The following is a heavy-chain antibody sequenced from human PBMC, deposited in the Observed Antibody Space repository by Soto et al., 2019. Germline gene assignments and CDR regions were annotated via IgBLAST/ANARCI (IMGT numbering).Heavy chain of an antibody. CDR1: GYTFTGYY. J-gene: IGHJ5*02. V-gene: IGHV1-2*02. CDR3: ASDPGIAAADANWFDP. Sequence: ASVKVSCKASGYTFTGYYMHWVRQAPGQGLEWMGWINPSSGGTNYAQKFQGRVTMTRDTSISTAYMELSRLRSDDTAVYYCASDPGIAAADANWFDPWGQGTLVTVSS. D-gene: IGHD6-13*01. CDR2: INPSSGGT.